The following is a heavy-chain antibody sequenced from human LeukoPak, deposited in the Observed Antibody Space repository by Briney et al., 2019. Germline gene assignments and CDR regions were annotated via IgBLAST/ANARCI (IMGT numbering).Heavy chain of an antibody. CDR1: GFAFSSYG. J-gene: IGHJ4*02. CDR2: IRYDGSNK. D-gene: IGHD6-6*01. CDR3: ARDTILSEYSSSSYFDY. Sequence: GGSLRLSCAASGFAFSSYGMHWVRQAPGKGLEWVAFIRYDGSNKYYADSVKGRFTISRDNSKNTLYLQMNSLRAEDTAVYYCARDTILSEYSSSSYFDYWGQGTLVTVSS. V-gene: IGHV3-30*02.